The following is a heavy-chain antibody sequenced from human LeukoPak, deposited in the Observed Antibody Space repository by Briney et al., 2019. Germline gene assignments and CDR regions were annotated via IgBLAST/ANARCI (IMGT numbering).Heavy chain of an antibody. CDR1: GGPFSGYY. V-gene: IGHV4-34*01. D-gene: IGHD6-19*01. Sequence: SETLTLTCAVYGGPFSGYYWSWIRQPPGKGLEWIGQINHSGSTNYNPSLKSRVTISVNTSKNQFSLKLSSVTAADTAVYYCARGRYSSGWYGGYFQHWGQGALVIVSS. J-gene: IGHJ1*01. CDR2: INHSGST. CDR3: ARGRYSSGWYGGYFQH.